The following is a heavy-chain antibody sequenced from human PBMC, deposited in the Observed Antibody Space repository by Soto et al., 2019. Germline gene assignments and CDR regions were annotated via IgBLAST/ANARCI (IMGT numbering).Heavy chain of an antibody. CDR1: GFTFSSDG. D-gene: IGHD2-21*01. Sequence: QVQLVESGGGVVQPGRSLRLSCAASGFTFSSDGMHWVRQAPGKGLEWVAVISYDGSSQYYAVSVQGRFAISRDNSKNTLYLQMNSLRPEDTALYFCAKANGHIPLDSWGQGTLVTVSS. CDR2: ISYDGSSQ. CDR3: AKANGHIPLDS. J-gene: IGHJ4*02. V-gene: IGHV3-30*18.